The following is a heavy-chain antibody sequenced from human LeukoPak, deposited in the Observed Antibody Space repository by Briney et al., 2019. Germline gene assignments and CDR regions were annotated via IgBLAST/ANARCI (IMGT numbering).Heavy chain of an antibody. J-gene: IGHJ4*02. D-gene: IGHD3-10*01. V-gene: IGHV3-30*02. Sequence: PGGSLRLSCAASGFTFSSYGMHWVRQAPGKGLEWVAFIRYDGSNKYYADSVRGRFTTSRDNSKNTLYLQMNSLRAEDTAVYYCAKDGSNYYGSGSYFDYWGQGTLVTVSP. CDR3: AKDGSNYYGSGSYFDY. CDR2: IRYDGSNK. CDR1: GFTFSSYG.